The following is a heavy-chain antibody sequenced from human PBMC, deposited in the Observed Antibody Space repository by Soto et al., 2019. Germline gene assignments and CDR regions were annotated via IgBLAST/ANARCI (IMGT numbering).Heavy chain of an antibody. CDR1: GYTFTSYY. J-gene: IGHJ3*02. CDR3: ARSRLMVYDAFDI. CDR2: INPSGGGT. D-gene: IGHD2-8*01. V-gene: IGHV1-46*01. Sequence: QVQLVQSGAEVKKPGASMKVSCKASGYTFTSYYMHWVRQAPGQGLEWMGVINPSGGGTSYAQKFQGRVTMTRDTSTSTVYMELSSLRSEDTAGYYCARSRLMVYDAFDIWGQGTMVTVSS.